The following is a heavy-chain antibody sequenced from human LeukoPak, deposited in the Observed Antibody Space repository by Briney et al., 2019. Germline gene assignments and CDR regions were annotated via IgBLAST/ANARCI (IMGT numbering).Heavy chain of an antibody. D-gene: IGHD6-13*01. J-gene: IGHJ4*02. CDR2: ISDDGSNK. CDR1: GFTFSTYA. V-gene: IGHV3-30*04. Sequence: GRSLRLSCAASGFTFSTYAMHWVRQAPGKGLEWVAVISDDGSNKYYVDSVKGRFTFSRDNSKNTLYLQMDSLRGEDTAVYYCARARGNTFSSSWCDYWGQGSLVTVSS. CDR3: ARARGNTFSSSWCDY.